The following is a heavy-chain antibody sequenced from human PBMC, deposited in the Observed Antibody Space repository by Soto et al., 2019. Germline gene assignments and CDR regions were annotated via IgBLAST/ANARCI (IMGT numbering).Heavy chain of an antibody. Sequence: HPGGSLRLSCAASGFTFSSYAMSWVRQAPGKGLEWVSAISGSGGSTYYADSVKGRFTISRDNSKNTLYLQMNSLRAEDTAVYYCAKVGYDILTGSESFFDYWGQGTLVTVSS. J-gene: IGHJ4*02. CDR2: ISGSGGST. D-gene: IGHD3-9*01. CDR3: AKVGYDILTGSESFFDY. V-gene: IGHV3-23*01. CDR1: GFTFSSYA.